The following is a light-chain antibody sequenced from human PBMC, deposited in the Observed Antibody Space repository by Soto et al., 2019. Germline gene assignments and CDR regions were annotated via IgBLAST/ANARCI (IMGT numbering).Light chain of an antibody. CDR1: QSVSSY. J-gene: IGKJ5*01. Sequence: ENVLTQSPGTLSLSPGERATLSCRASQSVSSYLAWYQQKPGQAPRLLIYDASNRATGIPARFSGSGSGTDFTLTITSLEPEAFEVYYCQQRSSWPPTFGQGTRLEIK. CDR2: DAS. CDR3: QQRSSWPPT. V-gene: IGKV3-11*01.